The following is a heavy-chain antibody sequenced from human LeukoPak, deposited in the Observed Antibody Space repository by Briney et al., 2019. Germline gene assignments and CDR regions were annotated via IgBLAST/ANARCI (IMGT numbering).Heavy chain of an antibody. CDR1: GFTFNGHW. Sequence: GGSLRLSYVTSGFTFNGHWMSWVRQAPGKGLEWVADMDQYGSQEHYLDSVKGRFTISRDNAQKSLFLHMHSLRAEDTAIYYCATDRLGRLNYWGQGTLVTVSS. CDR3: ATDRLGRLNY. V-gene: IGHV3-7*03. CDR2: MDQYGSQE. J-gene: IGHJ4*02. D-gene: IGHD2-21*02.